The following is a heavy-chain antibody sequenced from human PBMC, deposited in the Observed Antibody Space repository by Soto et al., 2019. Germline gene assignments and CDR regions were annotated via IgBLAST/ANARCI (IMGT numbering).Heavy chain of an antibody. D-gene: IGHD3-10*01. CDR1: GYSFTNSF. V-gene: IGHV5-10-1*01. Sequence: PGESLKISCKGSGYSFTNSFITWVRQMPGKGLEWMGRIDPSDSHTTYGPSFEGHVTISSDSSITTAYLQWSSLKASGTAMYYCARHDRISTPLDSWGQGTLVTVSS. CDR2: IDPSDSHT. CDR3: ARHDRISTPLDS. J-gene: IGHJ4*02.